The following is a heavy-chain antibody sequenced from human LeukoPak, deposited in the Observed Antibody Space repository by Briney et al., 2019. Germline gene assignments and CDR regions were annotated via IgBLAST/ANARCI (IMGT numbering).Heavy chain of an antibody. CDR3: ARVGYCTNGVCYGWFDP. J-gene: IGHJ5*02. D-gene: IGHD2-8*01. Sequence: SETLSLTCTVSGGSISSYYWSWIRQPPGKGLEWIGYIYYSGSTNYNPSLKSRVTISVDTSKNQFSLKLSSVTAADTAVYYCARVGYCTNGVCYGWFDPWGQGTLVTVSS. V-gene: IGHV4-59*01. CDR2: IYYSGST. CDR1: GGSISSYY.